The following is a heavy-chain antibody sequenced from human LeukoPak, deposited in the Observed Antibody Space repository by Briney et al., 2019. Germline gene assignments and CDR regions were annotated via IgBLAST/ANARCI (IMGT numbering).Heavy chain of an antibody. J-gene: IGHJ4*02. D-gene: IGHD6-13*01. CDR2: IIPIFGTA. CDR1: GGTFSSYA. Sequence: SVKVSCKASGGTFSSYAISWVRQAPGQGLEWMGGIIPIFGTANYAQKFQGRATITADESTSTAYMELSSLRSEDTAVYYCAIDRYSSSWYYFDYWGQGTLVTVSS. CDR3: AIDRYSSSWYYFDY. V-gene: IGHV1-69*13.